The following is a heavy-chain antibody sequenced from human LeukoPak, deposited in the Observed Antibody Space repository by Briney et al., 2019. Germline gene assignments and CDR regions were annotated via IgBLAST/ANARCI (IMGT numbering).Heavy chain of an antibody. D-gene: IGHD3-3*01. CDR2: ISGSGSNK. J-gene: IGHJ5*02. CDR1: GFTFSDYF. CDR3: IIVGYYDFFGWFDP. V-gene: IGHV3-11*04. Sequence: PGGSLRLSCAVSGFTFSDYFMTWIRQAPGKGLEWVSYISGSGSNKYYADSVRGRFTISRDNAKNLLYLQMNSLRAEDTAVYYCIIVGYYDFFGWFDPWGQGTLVTVSS.